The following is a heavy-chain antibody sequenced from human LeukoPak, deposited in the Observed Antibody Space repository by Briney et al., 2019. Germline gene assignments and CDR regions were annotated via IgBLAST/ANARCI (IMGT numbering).Heavy chain of an antibody. Sequence: GGSLRLSWTASGFTFGDYAMTWVRQAPGKGLEWVGFIRSKTYGGTADYAASVKGRFTISRDDSKSIAYLQMNSLKTEDTAVYYCSRGERGYNYQFDYWGQGTLVIVSS. CDR1: GFTFGDYA. V-gene: IGHV3-49*04. J-gene: IGHJ4*02. CDR3: SRGERGYNYQFDY. D-gene: IGHD5-18*01. CDR2: IRSKTYGGTA.